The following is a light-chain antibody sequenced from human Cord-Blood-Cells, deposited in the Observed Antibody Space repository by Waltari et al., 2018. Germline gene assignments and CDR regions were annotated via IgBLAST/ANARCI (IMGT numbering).Light chain of an antibody. CDR2: DAS. CDR1: QGVSSY. Sequence: DIVLSHSPATLSFSPGQRATLPCRAIQGVSSYLAWYQQEPGQAPRLLIYDASNRATGIPARFSGSGSGTDYTITISSREPEDFAVYYCQQRSNWPPLTFGGGTKVEIK. V-gene: IGKV3-11*01. J-gene: IGKJ4*01. CDR3: QQRSNWPPLT.